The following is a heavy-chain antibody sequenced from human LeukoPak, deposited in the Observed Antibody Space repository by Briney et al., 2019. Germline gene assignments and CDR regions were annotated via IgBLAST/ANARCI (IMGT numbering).Heavy chain of an antibody. J-gene: IGHJ4*02. CDR3: ARTQSQSGSYRYYFGY. D-gene: IGHD1-26*01. CDR1: GAPVGSAGYY. CDR2: IYYISNT. V-gene: IGHV4-61*08. Sequence: TSETLSLTCTVSGAPVGSAGYYWSWIRPPPGGGLEWIGYIYYISNTNYNPSLRSRVSMSVDPSKNQFSLKLNSVTAADTAVYYCARTQSQSGSYRYYFGYWGQGTLVTVSS.